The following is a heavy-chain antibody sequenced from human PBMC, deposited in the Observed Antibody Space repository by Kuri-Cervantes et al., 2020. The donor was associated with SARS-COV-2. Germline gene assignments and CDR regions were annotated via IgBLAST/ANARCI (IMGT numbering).Heavy chain of an antibody. D-gene: IGHD2-2*02. V-gene: IGHV4-59*01. CDR1: GGSISSYY. CDR3: ARDVNYCSSTSCYND. Sequence: SETLSLTCTVSGGSISSYYWSWIRQPPGKGLEWIGYIYYSGGTNYNPSLKSRVTISVDTSKNQFSLKLSSVTAADTAVYYCARDVNYCSSTSCYNDWGQGTLVTVSS. CDR2: IYYSGGT. J-gene: IGHJ4*02.